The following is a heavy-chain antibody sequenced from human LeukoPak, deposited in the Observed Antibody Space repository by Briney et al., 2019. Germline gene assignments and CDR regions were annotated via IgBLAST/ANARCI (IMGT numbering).Heavy chain of an antibody. CDR1: GGSISSYY. D-gene: IGHD6-6*01. CDR2: IYYSGST. J-gene: IGHJ4*02. CDR3: ARAPYSSSSLFDY. Sequence: SETLSLTCTVSGGSISSYYWSWIRQPPGKGLEWTGYIYYSGSTNYNPSLKSRVTISVDTSKNQFSLKLSSVTAADTAVYYCARAPYSSSSLFDYWGQGTLVTVSS. V-gene: IGHV4-59*01.